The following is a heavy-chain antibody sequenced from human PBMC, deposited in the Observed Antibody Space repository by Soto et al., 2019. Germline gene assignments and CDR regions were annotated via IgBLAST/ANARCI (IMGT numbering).Heavy chain of an antibody. CDR3: ARAISGYVT. Sequence: ASVKVSCKASGITFSTYAIHWVRQAPGQSLEWMGWINTGNGNTRYSQHFQGRVTLTRDTSASTAYMDLSSLRSEDTSIYYCARAISGYVTWGQGTLVTVSS. CDR2: INTGNGNT. CDR1: GITFSTYA. D-gene: IGHD5-12*01. V-gene: IGHV1-3*04. J-gene: IGHJ5*02.